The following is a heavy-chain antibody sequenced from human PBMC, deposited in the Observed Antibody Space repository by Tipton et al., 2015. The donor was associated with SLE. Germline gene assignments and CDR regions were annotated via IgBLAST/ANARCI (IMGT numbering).Heavy chain of an antibody. Sequence: LRLSCAVYGGSFSGYYWTWIRQPPGKGLEWIGEINHSGNTNYNPSLKSRVTISIDTSKNQFSLRLSSVTAADTAVYYCARDCTTGVCYTTSFDYWGQGTLVTVSP. CDR1: GGSFSGYY. CDR2: INHSGNT. J-gene: IGHJ4*02. V-gene: IGHV4-34*01. D-gene: IGHD2-8*01. CDR3: ARDCTTGVCYTTSFDY.